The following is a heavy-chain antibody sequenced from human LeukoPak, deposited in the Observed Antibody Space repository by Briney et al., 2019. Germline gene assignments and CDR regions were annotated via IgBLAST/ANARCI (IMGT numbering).Heavy chain of an antibody. V-gene: IGHV5-51*01. CDR3: ARHNSLISTVSIHPGYDY. CDR2: IYPGDSDT. CDR1: GYSFTSYW. Sequence: GESLQISCKGSGYSFTSYWIGWVRQMPGKGLEWMGIIYPGDSDTRYSPSFQGQVTISADKSISTAYLQWSSLKASDTAMYYCARHNSLISTVSIHPGYDYWGQGTLVTVSS. D-gene: IGHD4-17*01. J-gene: IGHJ4*02.